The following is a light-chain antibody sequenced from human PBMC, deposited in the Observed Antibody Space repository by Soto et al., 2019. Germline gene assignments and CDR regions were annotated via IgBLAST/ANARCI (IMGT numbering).Light chain of an antibody. CDR3: SSYTSSSTGVV. V-gene: IGLV2-14*01. J-gene: IGLJ2*01. CDR1: SSDVGGYNY. Sequence: QSVLTQPASVSGSPGQSITISCTGTSSDVGGYNYVSWYQQHPGKAPKLMIYDVINRPSGVSNRFSGSKSGNTASLTISGLQAEDEDDYYCSSYTSSSTGVVFGGGTKVTVL. CDR2: DVI.